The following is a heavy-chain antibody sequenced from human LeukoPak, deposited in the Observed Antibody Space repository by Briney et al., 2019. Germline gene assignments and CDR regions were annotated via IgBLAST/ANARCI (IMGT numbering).Heavy chain of an antibody. V-gene: IGHV3-21*01. CDR3: ARVNPQRPDCSSTSCFVDAFDI. J-gene: IGHJ3*02. CDR1: GFTISSYS. Sequence: PGGSLRLSCAASGFTISSYSMNWVRQAPGKWPEWVSSISGTSSYIYYADSVKGRFTISRDNAKNSLSLQMNSLRAEDTAVYYCARVNPQRPDCSSTSCFVDAFDIWGQVTMVTVSS. D-gene: IGHD2-2*01. CDR2: ISGTSSYI.